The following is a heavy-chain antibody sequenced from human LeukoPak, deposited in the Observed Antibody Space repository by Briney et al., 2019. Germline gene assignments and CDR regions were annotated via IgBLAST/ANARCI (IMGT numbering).Heavy chain of an antibody. D-gene: IGHD1-1*01. CDR3: ARESTVLSGERAFDI. V-gene: IGHV1-69*05. Sequence: SVKVSCKASGGTFSSYAISWVRQAPGQGLEWMGRIIPIFGTANYAQKFQGRVTITTDESTSTAYMELSSLRSEDTAVYYCARESTVLSGERAFDIWGQGTMVTVSS. J-gene: IGHJ3*02. CDR1: GGTFSSYA. CDR2: IIPIFGTA.